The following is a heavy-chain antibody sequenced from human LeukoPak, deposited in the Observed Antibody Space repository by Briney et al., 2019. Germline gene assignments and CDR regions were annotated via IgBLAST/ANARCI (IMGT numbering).Heavy chain of an antibody. V-gene: IGHV1-69*05. J-gene: IGHJ4*02. CDR2: IIPIFGTA. D-gene: IGHD4-23*01. CDR3: ARDLGYGGNGVY. CDR1: GGTFSSYA. Sequence: SVKVSCKASGGTFSSYAISWVRQAPGQGLEWMGRIIPIFGTANYAQKFQGRVTITTDESTSTAYMELSSLRSEDTAVYYCARDLGYGGNGVYWGQGTLVTVSS.